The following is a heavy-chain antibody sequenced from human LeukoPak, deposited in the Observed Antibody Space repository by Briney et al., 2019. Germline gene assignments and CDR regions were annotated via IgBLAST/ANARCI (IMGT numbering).Heavy chain of an antibody. V-gene: IGHV4-34*01. CDR1: VGSFSGYY. D-gene: IGHD1-1*01. CDR2: INHRGTT. CDR3: ARVGSDWSDVRYNWFDP. Sequence: PSETLSLTCAVYVGSFSGYYWTWIRQTPGKGLEWIGEINHRGTTNYNPSLKSRVTMSVDTSKNQFSLKLSSVTAADTAVYYCARVGSDWSDVRYNWFDPWGQGTLVTVSS. J-gene: IGHJ5*02.